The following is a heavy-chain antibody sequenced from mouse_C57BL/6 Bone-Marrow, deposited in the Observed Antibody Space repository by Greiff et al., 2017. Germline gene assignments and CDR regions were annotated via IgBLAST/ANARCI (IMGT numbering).Heavy chain of an antibody. J-gene: IGHJ1*03. D-gene: IGHD1-1*01. CDR3: TARNYYGSSHWYFEV. Sequence: EVQRVESGGGLVQPGGSMKLSCVASGFTFSNYWMNWVRQSPEQGLEWVAQIRWKSDNYATHYAESVKGRFTISRDDSKSSVYLQMNNLRAEDTGIYYCTARNYYGSSHWYFEVWGTGTTVTVSS. CDR1: GFTFSNYW. CDR2: IRWKSDNYAT. V-gene: IGHV6-3*01.